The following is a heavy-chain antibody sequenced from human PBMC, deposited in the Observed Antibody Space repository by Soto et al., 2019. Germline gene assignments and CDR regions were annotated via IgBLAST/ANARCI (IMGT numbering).Heavy chain of an antibody. D-gene: IGHD3-10*01. CDR3: ASDPYYYASGF. CDR2: ISGGGSTK. J-gene: IGHJ4*02. V-gene: IGHV3-11*01. Sequence: QVQLVESGGGLVEPGGSLRLSCAASGFRFSDHYITWIRQDPVKGLEWVSKISGGGSTKYYADSVKGRFTVSRDNAKNSLYLQMNSLRAEDTAGYYCASDPYYYASGFWGQGTLVTVS. CDR1: GFRFSDHY.